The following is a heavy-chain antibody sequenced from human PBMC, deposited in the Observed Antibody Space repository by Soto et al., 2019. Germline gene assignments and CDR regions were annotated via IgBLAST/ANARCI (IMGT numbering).Heavy chain of an antibody. J-gene: IGHJ6*03. Sequence: GASVKVSCKASGYTFSSYAITWVRQAPGQGLEWMGWINVYNGNTNYAQKLQGRVTLTTDTSTSTAYVELRSLRSDDTAVYYCARETCGGGSCFSVRDYSYYMDVWGKGTTVTVSS. CDR2: INVYNGNT. CDR1: GYTFSSYA. D-gene: IGHD2-15*01. CDR3: ARETCGGGSCFSVRDYSYYMDV. V-gene: IGHV1-18*01.